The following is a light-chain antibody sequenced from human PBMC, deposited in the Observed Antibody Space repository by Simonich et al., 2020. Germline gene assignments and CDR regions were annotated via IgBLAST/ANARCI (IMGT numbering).Light chain of an antibody. CDR2: DAS. Sequence: EIVLTQSPGTLSLSPGERATLSCRASQSVSSSYLAWYQQKPGLAPRLLIYDASSRATGIPESFSGSGSVTEFTLAISILEPEDFAVYYCQQYGSSPWTFGQGTKVEIK. J-gene: IGKJ1*01. V-gene: IGKV3D-20*01. CDR3: QQYGSSPWT. CDR1: QSVSSSY.